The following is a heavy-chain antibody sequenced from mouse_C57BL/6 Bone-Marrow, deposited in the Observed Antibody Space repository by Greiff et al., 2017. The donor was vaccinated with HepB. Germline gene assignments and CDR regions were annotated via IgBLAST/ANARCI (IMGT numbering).Heavy chain of an antibody. V-gene: IGHV3-5*01. D-gene: IGHD2-3*01. CDR3: ARGGRRCWLLGFDY. CDR1: GISITTGNYR. CDR2: IYYSGTI. J-gene: IGHJ2*01. Sequence: DVQLQESGPGLVKPSQTVFLTCTVTGISITTGNYRWSWIRQFPGTKLEWIGYIYYSGTITYNPSLTSRTTITRDTPKTQCFLEMNSLTAEDTATYYSARGGRRCWLLGFDYWGQGTTLTVSS.